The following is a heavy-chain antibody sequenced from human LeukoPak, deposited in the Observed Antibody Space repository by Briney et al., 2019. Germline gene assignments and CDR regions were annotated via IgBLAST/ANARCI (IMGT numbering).Heavy chain of an antibody. CDR3: ARDRGALAVTTKLAFDI. J-gene: IGHJ3*02. CDR1: GYTFTSYG. V-gene: IGHV1-18*01. D-gene: IGHD4-17*01. CDR2: ISAYNGNT. Sequence: ASVKVSCKASGYTFTSYGISWVRQAPGQGLEWMGWISAYNGNTNYAQKLQGRVTMTTDTSTSTAYMELRSLRSDDTAVYYCARDRGALAVTTKLAFDIWGQGAMATVSS.